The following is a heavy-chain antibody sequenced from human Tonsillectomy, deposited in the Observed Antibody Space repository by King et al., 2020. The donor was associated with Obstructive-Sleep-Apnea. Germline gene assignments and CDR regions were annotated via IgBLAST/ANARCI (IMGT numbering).Heavy chain of an antibody. CDR1: GFTFSNYG. CDR2: ISDDGSDK. V-gene: IGHV3-30*04. Sequence: VQLAESGGGVVQPGRSLRLSCAASGFTFSNYGMHWVRQAPGKGLEWVAFISDDGSDKDYADSVKGRFTISRDNSKNTLFLQMNSLRAEDTAIYYCARDGELVVTAILYFDYWGQGTLVTVSS. CDR3: ARDGELVVTAILYFDY. J-gene: IGHJ4*02. D-gene: IGHD2-21*02.